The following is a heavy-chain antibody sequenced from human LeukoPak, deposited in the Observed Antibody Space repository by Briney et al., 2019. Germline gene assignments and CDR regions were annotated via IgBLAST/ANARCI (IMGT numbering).Heavy chain of an antibody. CDR3: ARAKEYCSSTSCYFDY. CDR1: GFTFSSYN. J-gene: IGHJ4*02. Sequence: GGSLRLSCAASGFTFSSYNMNWVRQAPGKGLEWVSYISSSSCTIYYADSVKGRFTISRDNAKNSLYLQMNSLRAEDTAVYYCARAKEYCSSTSCYFDYWGQGTLVTVSS. CDR2: ISSSSCTI. V-gene: IGHV3-48*04. D-gene: IGHD2-2*01.